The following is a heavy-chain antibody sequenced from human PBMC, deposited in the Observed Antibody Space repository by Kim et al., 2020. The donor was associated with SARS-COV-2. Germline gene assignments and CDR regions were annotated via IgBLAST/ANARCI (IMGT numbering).Heavy chain of an antibody. D-gene: IGHD3-16*01. V-gene: IGHV3-48*02. CDR3: VRDRMGGAFDI. CDR1: GFTFSAYD. J-gene: IGHJ3*02. CDR2: ITKSSTTI. Sequence: GGSLRLSCATSGFTFSAYDMNWVRQAPGKGLEWLSFITKSSTTIYYADSVKGRFTISRDNAKNSLYLQMNSLRDEDTAVYLCVRDRMGGAFDIWGQGIM.